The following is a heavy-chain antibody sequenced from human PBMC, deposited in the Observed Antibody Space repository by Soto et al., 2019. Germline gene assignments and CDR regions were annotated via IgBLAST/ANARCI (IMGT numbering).Heavy chain of an antibody. J-gene: IGHJ4*02. D-gene: IGHD3-10*01. V-gene: IGHV1-3*01. CDR2: INAGNGNT. CDR3: ARSAPRGPFGY. CDR1: GYTFTSYA. Sequence: GASVKVSCKASGYTFTSYAMHWVRQAPGQRLEWMGWINAGNGNTKYSQKFQGRVTITRDTSASTDYMELSSLRSEDTAVYYCARSAPRGPFGYWGQGTLVTVSS.